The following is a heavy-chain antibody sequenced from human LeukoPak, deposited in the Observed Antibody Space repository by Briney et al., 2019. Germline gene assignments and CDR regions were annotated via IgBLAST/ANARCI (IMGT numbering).Heavy chain of an antibody. CDR2: IRYDGSNK. CDR3: ARTPGYSYAYYFDY. D-gene: IGHD5-18*01. CDR1: GFTFSSYG. J-gene: IGHJ4*02. Sequence: GGSLRLSCAASGFTFSSYGMHWVRQAPGKGLEWVAFIRYDGSNKYYADSVKGRFTISRDNSKNTLYLQMNSLRAEDTAVYYCARTPGYSYAYYFDYWGQGTLVTVSS. V-gene: IGHV3-30*02.